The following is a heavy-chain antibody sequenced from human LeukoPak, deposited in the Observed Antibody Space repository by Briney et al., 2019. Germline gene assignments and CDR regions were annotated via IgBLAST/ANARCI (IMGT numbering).Heavy chain of an antibody. D-gene: IGHD6-19*01. V-gene: IGHV1-8*01. Sequence: GASVKVSCKASGYTFTSYDINWVRQAPGQGLEWMGWMNPNSGNTGYAQKFQGRVTMTRNTSISTAYMELSSLRSEDTAVYYCAREIAVAGYVDYWGQGTLVTVSS. J-gene: IGHJ4*02. CDR2: MNPNSGNT. CDR1: GYTFTSYD. CDR3: AREIAVAGYVDY.